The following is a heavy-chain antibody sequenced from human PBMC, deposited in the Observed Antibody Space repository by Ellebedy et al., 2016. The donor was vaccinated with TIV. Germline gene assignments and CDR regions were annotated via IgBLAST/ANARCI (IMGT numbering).Heavy chain of an antibody. D-gene: IGHD4-17*01. V-gene: IGHV4-59*08. CDR1: GDSINGYY. J-gene: IGHJ2*01. CDR3: ATNRGPYGDYWYFDL. Sequence: MPSDTLSLTCTVSGDSINGYYWSWIRQPPGKGLEWIGYIYYSGDTKYNPSLNSRVTISVDTSKTQFSLKLSSVTAADTAVYYCATNRGPYGDYWYFDLWGRGALVTVSS. CDR2: IYYSGDT.